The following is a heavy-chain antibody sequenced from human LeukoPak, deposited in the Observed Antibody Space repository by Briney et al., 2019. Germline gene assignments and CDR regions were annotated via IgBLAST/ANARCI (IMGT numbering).Heavy chain of an antibody. CDR3: AGIMAGYYYYYYGMDV. CDR2: INPNSGGT. CDR1: GYTFTVYY. D-gene: IGHD2-8*01. Sequence: ASVNVSFKASGYTFTVYYMHWVRQAPGQGLEWMGRINPNSGGTNYAQKFQGRVTMTRDTSISTAYMELSRLRSDDTAVYYCAGIMAGYYYYYYGMDVWGQGTTVTVSS. V-gene: IGHV1-2*06. J-gene: IGHJ6*02.